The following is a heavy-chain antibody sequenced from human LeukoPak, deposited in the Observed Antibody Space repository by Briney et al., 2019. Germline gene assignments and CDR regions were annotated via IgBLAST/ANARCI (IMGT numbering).Heavy chain of an antibody. CDR1: VYTFTSYD. CDR3: ALRGYSYGSPYYYYYYMDV. V-gene: IGHV1-8*01. J-gene: IGHJ6*03. Sequence: ASLNVSCKASVYTFTSYDINWVRQATGQGLEWMGWMNPNSGNTGYAQKFQGRVTMNRNTSISTAYMELSSLRSEDTAVYYCALRGYSYGSPYYYYYYMDVWGKGTTVTVSS. CDR2: MNPNSGNT. D-gene: IGHD5-18*01.